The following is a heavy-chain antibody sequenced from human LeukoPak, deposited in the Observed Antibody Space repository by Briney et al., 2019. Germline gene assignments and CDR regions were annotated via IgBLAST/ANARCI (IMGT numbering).Heavy chain of an antibody. Sequence: KASETLSLTCTVSGGSISTYYWSWIRQPPGKGLEWIGYIDYSGSTSYNPSLKSRVTISVDTSKNQFSLKLSSVTAADTAVYYCARDRCSGGSCYPLYYYYYYYMDVWGKGTTVTVSS. J-gene: IGHJ6*03. D-gene: IGHD2-15*01. V-gene: IGHV4-59*12. CDR3: ARDRCSGGSCYPLYYYYYYYMDV. CDR1: GGSISTYY. CDR2: IDYSGST.